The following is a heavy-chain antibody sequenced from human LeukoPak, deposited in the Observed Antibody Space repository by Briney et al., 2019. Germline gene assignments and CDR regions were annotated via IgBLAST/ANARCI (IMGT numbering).Heavy chain of an antibody. CDR2: IYHSGST. CDR3: ARAVAGRAYFDC. J-gene: IGHJ4*02. Sequence: PSETLSLTCTVSGGSISSGGYYWSWIRQPPGKGLEWIGYIYHSGSTYYNPSLKSRVTISVDRSKNQFSLKLSSVTAADTAVFYCARAVAGRAYFDCWGQGTLVTVSS. V-gene: IGHV4-30-2*01. CDR1: GGSISSGGYY. D-gene: IGHD6-19*01.